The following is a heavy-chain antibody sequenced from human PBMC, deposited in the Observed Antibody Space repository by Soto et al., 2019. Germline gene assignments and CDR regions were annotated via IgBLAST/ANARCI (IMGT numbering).Heavy chain of an antibody. CDR3: VRDGTKTLRDWFDP. CDR1: GGSFSGYY. D-gene: IGHD1-1*01. Sequence: SETLSLTCAVYGGSFSGYYWSWIRQPPGKGLEWIGRIYATGTTDYNPSLKSRVMMSVDASKKQFYLKLRSVTAADTAVYYCVRDGTKTLRDWFDPWGQGISVTVSS. V-gene: IGHV4-59*10. CDR2: IYATGTT. J-gene: IGHJ5*02.